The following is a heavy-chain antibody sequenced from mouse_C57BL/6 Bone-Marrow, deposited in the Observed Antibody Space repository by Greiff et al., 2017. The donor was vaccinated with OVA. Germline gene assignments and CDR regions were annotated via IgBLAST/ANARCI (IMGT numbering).Heavy chain of an antibody. CDR1: GFTFSDYY. CDR3: ARHSYYGVDY. V-gene: IGHV5-12*01. CDR2: ISNGGGST. D-gene: IGHD2-10*01. Sequence: EVQRVESGGGLVQPGGSLKLSCAASGFTFSDYYMYWVRQTPEKRLDWVAYISNGGGSTYYPDTVKGRFTISRDNAKNTLYLQMSRLKSEDTAMYYCARHSYYGVDYWGQGTTLTVSS. J-gene: IGHJ2*01.